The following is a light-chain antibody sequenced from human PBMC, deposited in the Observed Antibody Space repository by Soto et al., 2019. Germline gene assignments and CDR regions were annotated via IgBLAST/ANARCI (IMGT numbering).Light chain of an antibody. CDR3: CSYAGSSTFVV. V-gene: IGLV2-23*02. Sequence: QSALTQPASVSGSPGQSVTLSCTGTSSDVGYYNLVSWYQQHPGKAPKLFIYEVDKRPSGVSNRFSGSKSGNTASLTISGRQAEDEADYYCCSYAGSSTFVVFGGGTKLTVL. J-gene: IGLJ2*01. CDR1: SSDVGYYNL. CDR2: EVD.